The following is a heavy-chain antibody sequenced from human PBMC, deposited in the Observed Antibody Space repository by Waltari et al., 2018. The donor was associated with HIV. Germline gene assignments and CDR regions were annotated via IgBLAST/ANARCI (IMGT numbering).Heavy chain of an antibody. CDR3: TSTGGGITDY. Sequence: EVQLVESGGGLVKPGESLRLSWAASGFTLANAWMSWVRQAPGKGLEWVGRIKSEDDGGTTDYAAPVKGRFTISRDDSKNALYLQMNSLKTEDTALYYCTSTGGGITDYWGQGTLVTDSS. J-gene: IGHJ4*02. CDR2: IKSEDDGGTT. CDR1: GFTLANAW. V-gene: IGHV3-15*01. D-gene: IGHD2-15*01.